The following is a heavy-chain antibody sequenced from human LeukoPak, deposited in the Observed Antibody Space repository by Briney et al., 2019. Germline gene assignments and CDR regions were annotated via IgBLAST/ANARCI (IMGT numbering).Heavy chain of an antibody. V-gene: IGHV3-7*01. CDR2: IKQDGSEK. D-gene: IGHD2-8*02. Sequence: SGGSLRLSCAASGFRFSSYWMSWVRQAPGKGLEWVANIKQDGSEKSYVDSVKGRLTISRDNAKNALYLQMNSLRAEDTAVYYCARVLRGGFDYWGQGTLVTVSS. CDR1: GFRFSSYW. CDR3: ARVLRGGFDY. J-gene: IGHJ4*02.